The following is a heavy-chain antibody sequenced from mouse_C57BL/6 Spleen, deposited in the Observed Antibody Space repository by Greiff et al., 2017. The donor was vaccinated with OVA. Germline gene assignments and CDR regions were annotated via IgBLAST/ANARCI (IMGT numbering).Heavy chain of an antibody. Sequence: VQLQQSGAELVRPGTSVKVSCKASGYAFTNYLIEWVKQRPGQGLEWIGVINPGSGGTNYNEKFKGKATLTADKSSSTAYMQLSSLTSEDSAVYFCAREGQLRPYYFDYWGQGTTLTVSS. CDR2: INPGSGGT. D-gene: IGHD3-2*02. V-gene: IGHV1-54*01. CDR1: GYAFTNYL. CDR3: AREGQLRPYYFDY. J-gene: IGHJ2*01.